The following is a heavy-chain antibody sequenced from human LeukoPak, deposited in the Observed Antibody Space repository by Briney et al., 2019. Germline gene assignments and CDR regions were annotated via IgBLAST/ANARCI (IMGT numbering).Heavy chain of an antibody. Sequence: GGSLRLSCAASGFTFSSYGMHWVRQAPGKGLEWVAFIRYDGSNKYYADSVKGRFTISRDNSKNTLYLQMNSLRAEDTAVYYCAREVRYFALGDYWGQGTLVTVSS. V-gene: IGHV3-30*02. CDR2: IRYDGSNK. J-gene: IGHJ4*02. CDR3: AREVRYFALGDY. D-gene: IGHD3-9*01. CDR1: GFTFSSYG.